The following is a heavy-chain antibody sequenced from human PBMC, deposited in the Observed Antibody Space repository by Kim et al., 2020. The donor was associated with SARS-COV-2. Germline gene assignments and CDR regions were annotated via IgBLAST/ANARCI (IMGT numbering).Heavy chain of an antibody. CDR1: GFTFSSYA. V-gene: IGHV3-23*03. D-gene: IGHD2-15*01. J-gene: IGHJ4*02. CDR3: AEGYCSGGSCYSVY. CDR2: IYSGGSST. Sequence: GGSLRLSCAASGFTFSSYAMSWVRQAPGKGLEWVSVIYSGGSSTYYADSVKGRFTISRDNSKNTLYLQMNSLRAEDTAVYYCAEGYCSGGSCYSVYWGQGTLVTVSS.